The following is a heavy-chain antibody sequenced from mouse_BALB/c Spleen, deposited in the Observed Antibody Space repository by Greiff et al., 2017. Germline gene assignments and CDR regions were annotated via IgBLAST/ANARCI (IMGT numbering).Heavy chain of an antibody. CDR3: ARRGLPTSY. CDR1: GYSFTSDYV. V-gene: IGHV3-2*02. Sequence: EVQLQQSGPGLVKPSPSLSLSCTATGYSFTSDYVWSWIRQFPGNLLEWMGYIPYNGGTSYNPTFKSRISITRDTSTNPCFLQLNSVTTEDTATYDCARRGLPTSYWGQGTLVTVSA. CDR2: IPYNGGT. D-gene: IGHD5-5*01. J-gene: IGHJ3*01.